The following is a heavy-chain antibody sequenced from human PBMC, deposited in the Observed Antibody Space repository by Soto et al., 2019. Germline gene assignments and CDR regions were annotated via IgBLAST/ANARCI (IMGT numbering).Heavy chain of an antibody. J-gene: IGHJ5*02. CDR1: GYSFTSYW. CDR2: IYPGDSDT. Sequence: GESLKISCKGSGYSFTSYWIGWVRQMPGKGLEWMGIIYPGDSDTRYSPSFQGQVTISADKSISTAYLQWSSLKASDTAMYYCARLGGVLRFLEWFPSNWFDPWGQGTLVTV. V-gene: IGHV5-51*01. CDR3: ARLGGVLRFLEWFPSNWFDP. D-gene: IGHD3-3*01.